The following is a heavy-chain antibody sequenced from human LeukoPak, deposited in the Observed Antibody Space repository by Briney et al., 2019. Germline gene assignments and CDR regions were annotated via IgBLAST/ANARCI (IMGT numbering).Heavy chain of an antibody. Sequence: ASVRVSCKPSRYTFTSYGVSSVRQAAGQGLEWMGWICAYNGNAKYAQTLQGRVTITTETTPSTAYMELRSLRSYDTAVCLSARVRYSDSSVLTRKRSYYFDYWGQGTLVTVSS. J-gene: IGHJ4*02. CDR1: RYTFTSYG. CDR2: ICAYNGNA. CDR3: ARVRYSDSSVLTRKRSYYFDY. D-gene: IGHD3-22*01. V-gene: IGHV1-18*01.